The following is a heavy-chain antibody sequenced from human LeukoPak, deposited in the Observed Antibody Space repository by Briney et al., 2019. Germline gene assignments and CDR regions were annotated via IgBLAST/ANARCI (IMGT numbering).Heavy chain of an antibody. J-gene: IGHJ5*02. CDR3: ARAYYDILTGYLTYNWFDP. CDR2: IIPILGIA. V-gene: IGHV1-69*04. CDR1: GGTFSSYA. Sequence: PVASVKVSCKASGGTFSSYAISWVRQAPGQGLEWMGRIIPILGIANYAQKFQGRVTITADKSTSTAYMELSSLRSEDTAVYYCARAYYDILTGYLTYNWFDPWGQGTLVTVSS. D-gene: IGHD3-9*01.